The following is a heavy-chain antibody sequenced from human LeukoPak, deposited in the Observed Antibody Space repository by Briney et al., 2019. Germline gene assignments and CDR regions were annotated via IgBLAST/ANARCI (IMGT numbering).Heavy chain of an antibody. J-gene: IGHJ3*02. D-gene: IGHD4-17*01. CDR1: GGSISSYY. Sequence: PSETLSLTCTVSGGSISSYYWSWIRQPPGKGLEWIGDIYYSGSTNYNPSLKSRVTISVDTSKNQFSLKLSSVTAADTAVYYCARVRGNDYGDYHDAFDIWGQGTLVTVSS. CDR3: ARVRGNDYGDYHDAFDI. CDR2: IYYSGST. V-gene: IGHV4-59*01.